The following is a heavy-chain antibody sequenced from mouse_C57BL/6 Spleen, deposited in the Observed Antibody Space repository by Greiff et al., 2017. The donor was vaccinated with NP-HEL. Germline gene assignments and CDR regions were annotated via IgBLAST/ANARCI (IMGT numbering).Heavy chain of an antibody. Sequence: EVKLMESGGGLVKPGGSLKLSCAASGFTFSDYGMHWVRQAPEKGLEWVAYISSGSSTIYYADTVKGRFTISRDNAKNTLFLQMTSLRSEDTAMCYCARPEDGYPSLDYWGQGTTLTVSS. D-gene: IGHD2-3*01. V-gene: IGHV5-17*01. CDR2: ISSGSSTI. J-gene: IGHJ2*01. CDR1: GFTFSDYG. CDR3: ARPEDGYPSLDY.